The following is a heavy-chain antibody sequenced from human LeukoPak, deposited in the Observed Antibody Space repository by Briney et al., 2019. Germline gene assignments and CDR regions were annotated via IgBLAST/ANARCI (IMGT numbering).Heavy chain of an antibody. V-gene: IGHV1-18*01. CDR1: GYTFTNFD. J-gene: IGHJ4*02. CDR2: ISTYNGNT. D-gene: IGHD3-9*01. CDR3: ATGGVRYFDWLSFDY. Sequence: ASVKVSCKASGYTFTNFDITWVRQAPGQGLEWMGWISTYNGNTKYAQKFQGRVTMTRDTSTTTAYMELRSLTSDDTAVYYCATGGVRYFDWLSFDYWGQGTLVTVSS.